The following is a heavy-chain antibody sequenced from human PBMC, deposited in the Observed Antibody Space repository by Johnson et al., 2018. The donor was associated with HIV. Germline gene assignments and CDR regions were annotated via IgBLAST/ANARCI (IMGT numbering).Heavy chain of an antibody. Sequence: EVHLVESGGGLVQRGGSLRLSCAASGFIFNNYWMSWVRQAPGKGLEWLANIKEDGSEDYYVDSLKGRFTISRDNAQNLLYLQMDSLRAEDSAVYYCARDGVYSSPHDAFDIWGQGTMVTVSS. J-gene: IGHJ3*02. CDR2: IKEDGSED. V-gene: IGHV3-7*05. D-gene: IGHD3-22*01. CDR1: GFIFNNYW. CDR3: ARDGVYSSPHDAFDI.